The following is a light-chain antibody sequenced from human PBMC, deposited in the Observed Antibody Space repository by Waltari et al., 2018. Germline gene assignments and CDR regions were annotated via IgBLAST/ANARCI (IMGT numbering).Light chain of an antibody. CDR1: SSNIGRNT. J-gene: IGLJ2*01. CDR2: KNN. Sequence: QSVLTQPPSASGTPGQRVTISCSGSSSNIGRNTVNWYHQPPGTAPKLLIYKNNQRPSGVPDRFSGSKSGTSASLAISGIQSEDEAEYYCAAWDDSLNGYVVFGGGTKLAVL. V-gene: IGLV1-44*01. CDR3: AAWDDSLNGYVV.